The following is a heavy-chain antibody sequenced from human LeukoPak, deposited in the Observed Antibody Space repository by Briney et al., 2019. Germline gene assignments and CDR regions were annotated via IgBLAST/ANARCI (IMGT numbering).Heavy chain of an antibody. CDR2: ISSSGSTI. CDR1: GFTFSSYE. D-gene: IGHD5-24*01. CDR3: ARRRDGYDDY. J-gene: IGHJ4*02. V-gene: IGHV3-48*03. Sequence: SGGSLRLSCAASGFTFSSYEMNWVRQAPGKGLEWVSYISSSGSTIYYADSVKGRFTISRDNAKNSLYPQMNSLRAEDTAVYYCARRRDGYDDYWGQGTLVTVSS.